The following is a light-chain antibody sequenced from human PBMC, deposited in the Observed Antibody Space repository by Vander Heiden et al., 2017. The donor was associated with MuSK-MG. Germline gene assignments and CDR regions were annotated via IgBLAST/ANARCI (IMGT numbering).Light chain of an antibody. Sequence: EIVLTQSPATLSLSPGERATLSCRASQSVGSYLAWYQQKPGQAPRLLIYDISNRATGIPARFSGSGSGTDFTLTTSSLEPEDFAVYYCLHRAIWPLAFGGGTKVEIK. CDR1: QSVGSY. J-gene: IGKJ4*01. CDR2: DIS. V-gene: IGKV3-11*01. CDR3: LHRAIWPLA.